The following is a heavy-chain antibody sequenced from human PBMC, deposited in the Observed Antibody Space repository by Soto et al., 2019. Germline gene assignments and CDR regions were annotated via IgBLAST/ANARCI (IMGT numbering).Heavy chain of an antibody. V-gene: IGHV3-30*18. J-gene: IGHJ4*02. CDR3: VKGSDVARQELDY. Sequence: QVQLVESGGGVVQPGRSRRLSCAASGFTFSNFGMHWVRQAPGKGLEWVAAISADGSDKYFSGSVKGRFTISRDNSKNTLFLQMNSLRVEDTAVYYCVKGSDVARQELDYWGQGTLVIVSS. CDR2: ISADGSDK. D-gene: IGHD3-3*01. CDR1: GFTFSNFG.